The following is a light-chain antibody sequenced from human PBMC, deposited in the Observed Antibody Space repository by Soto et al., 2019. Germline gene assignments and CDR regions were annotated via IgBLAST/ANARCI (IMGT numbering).Light chain of an antibody. CDR2: STS. CDR1: QSVDRSD. CDR3: QHFGRSPLT. J-gene: IGKJ4*01. Sequence: VLTQSPGTLSLSPGERATLSCRASQSVDRSDIAWYQQKPGQAPWLLIYSTSIRAAGIPDRFSVSGSGTDFSLTISRLEPEDFAVYYCQHFGRSPLTFGGGTKVEIK. V-gene: IGKV3-20*01.